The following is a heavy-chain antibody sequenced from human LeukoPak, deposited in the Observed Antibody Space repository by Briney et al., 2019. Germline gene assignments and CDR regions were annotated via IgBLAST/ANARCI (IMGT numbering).Heavy chain of an antibody. J-gene: IGHJ4*02. CDR1: GYTFTNYY. CDR2: INPSGGST. V-gene: IGHV1-46*01. Sequence: GASVKVPCKASGYTFTNYYMHWVRQAPGQGLEWMGIINPSGGSTSYAQKFQGRVTMTRDTSTSTVYMELSSLRSEDTAVYFCARVDAEGSGVKYFDYWGQGTLVTVSS. D-gene: IGHD3-10*01. CDR3: ARVDAEGSGVKYFDY.